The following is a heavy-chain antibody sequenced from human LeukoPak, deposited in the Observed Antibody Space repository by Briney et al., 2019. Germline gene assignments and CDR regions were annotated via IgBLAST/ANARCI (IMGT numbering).Heavy chain of an antibody. CDR1: GGSFSGYY. CDR3: ARVSDSSGYAFDY. CDR2: INHSGST. J-gene: IGHJ4*02. V-gene: IGHV4-34*01. Sequence: KPSETLSLTCAVYGGSFSGYYWSWIRQPPGKGLEWIGEINHSGSTNYNPSLKSRVTISVDTSKNQFSLKLSSVTAADTAVYYCARVSDSSGYAFDYWGQGTLVTVSS. D-gene: IGHD3-22*01.